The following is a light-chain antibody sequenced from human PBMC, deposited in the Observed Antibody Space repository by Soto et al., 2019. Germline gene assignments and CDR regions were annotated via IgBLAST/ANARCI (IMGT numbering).Light chain of an antibody. CDR3: TSWGI. CDR2: LVS. J-gene: IGLJ1*01. Sequence: QSALTQPACVSGSPGQSITISCTGTTSDIGDYNYVSWYQHLPDKVPKLIISLVSNRPSGVSNRFSGSESGNTASLTISGLQAEDEGDYYCTSWGIFGPGTKVTVL. V-gene: IGLV2-14*01. CDR1: TSDIGDYNY.